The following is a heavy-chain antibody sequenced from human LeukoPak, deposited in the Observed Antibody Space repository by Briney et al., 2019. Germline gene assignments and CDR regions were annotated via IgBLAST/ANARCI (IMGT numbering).Heavy chain of an antibody. Sequence: SQTLSLTCTVSGGSISSGSYYWSWIRQPAGKGLEWIGRIYTSGSTNYNPSLKSRVTISVDTSKNQFSLKLGSVTAADTAVYYCARVLVGSYMDVWGKGTTVTISS. D-gene: IGHD6-6*01. J-gene: IGHJ6*03. CDR1: GGSISSGSYY. CDR2: IYTSGST. V-gene: IGHV4-61*02. CDR3: ARVLVGSYMDV.